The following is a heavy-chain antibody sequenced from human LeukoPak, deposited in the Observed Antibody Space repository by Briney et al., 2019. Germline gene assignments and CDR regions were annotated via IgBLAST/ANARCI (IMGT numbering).Heavy chain of an antibody. D-gene: IGHD6-19*01. CDR1: GFIFSNSA. V-gene: IGHV3-21*01. J-gene: IGHJ4*02. CDR2: INNDGTYI. Sequence: PGGSLRLSCAASGFIFSNSAMNWVRQAPGKGLEWVSSINNDGTYIYYAGSVKGRFTISRDNAKNSLYLRLNSLRAEDTAVYYCAKDLESPDSSGWYGAFDYWGQGTLVTVSA. CDR3: AKDLESPDSSGWYGAFDY.